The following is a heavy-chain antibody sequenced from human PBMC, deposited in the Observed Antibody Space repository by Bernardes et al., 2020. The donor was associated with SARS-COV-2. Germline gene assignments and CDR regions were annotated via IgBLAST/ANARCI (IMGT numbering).Heavy chain of an antibody. CDR1: GFTFSNYW. D-gene: IGHD3-3*01. CDR3: ARAPYYDYWSGAGVDS. Sequence: GGSLRLSCSASGFTFSNYWMHWVRQAPGKGLVWVSRINIDGRSTTYADSVKGRFTISRDNAKNTLYLQMNSLRVEDTAVYYCARAPYYDYWSGAGVDSWGQGILVTVSS. CDR2: INIDGRST. V-gene: IGHV3-74*01. J-gene: IGHJ4*02.